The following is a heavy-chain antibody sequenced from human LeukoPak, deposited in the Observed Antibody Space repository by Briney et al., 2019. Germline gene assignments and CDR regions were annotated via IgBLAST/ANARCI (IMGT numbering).Heavy chain of an antibody. Sequence: GGSLILSCAASGFTLSSYSMNWVRQAPGKGLEWVSSISSSSSYIYYADSVKGRFTISRDNAKNSLYLQMNSPRAEDTAVYYCAFLGYCSSTSCYTGAADYWGQGTLVTVSS. D-gene: IGHD2-2*02. J-gene: IGHJ4*02. CDR2: ISSSSSYI. V-gene: IGHV3-21*01. CDR1: GFTLSSYS. CDR3: AFLGYCSSTSCYTGAADY.